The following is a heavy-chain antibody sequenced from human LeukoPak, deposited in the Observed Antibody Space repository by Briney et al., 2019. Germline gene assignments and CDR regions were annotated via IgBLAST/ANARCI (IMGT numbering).Heavy chain of an antibody. V-gene: IGHV4-39*01. J-gene: IGHJ4*02. CDR2: IYYSGST. CDR3: ARYVVVAAEPYFDY. Sequence: ASETLSLTCTVSGGSISSSSYYWGWIRQPPGKGLEWIGSIYYSGSTYYNPSLKSRVTISVDTSKNQFSLKLSSVTAADTAVYYCARYVVVAAEPYFDYWGQGTLVTVSS. D-gene: IGHD2-15*01. CDR1: GGSISSSSYY.